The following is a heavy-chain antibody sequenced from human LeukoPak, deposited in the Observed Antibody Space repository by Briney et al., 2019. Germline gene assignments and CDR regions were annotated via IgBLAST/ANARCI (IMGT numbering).Heavy chain of an antibody. CDR1: GGSISSSSYY. V-gene: IGHV4-39*07. J-gene: IGHJ6*03. CDR3: ARWTVGYSGYDFADPVSYYYYYMDV. Sequence: SDTLSLPCTVSGGSISSSSYYGGWVRQPPGKGLEWFGSIYYRGSPYYNPSLKSRVTISVGTSKNQFSLKLSSVTAADTAVYYCARWTVGYSGYDFADPVSYYYYYMDVWGKGTTVTVSS. CDR2: IYYRGSP. D-gene: IGHD5-12*01.